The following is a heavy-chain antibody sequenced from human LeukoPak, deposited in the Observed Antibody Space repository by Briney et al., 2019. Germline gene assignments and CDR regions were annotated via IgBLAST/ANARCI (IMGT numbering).Heavy chain of an antibody. CDR2: IHSSGST. D-gene: IGHD3-3*01. J-gene: IGHJ4*02. Sequence: PSETLSLTCTVSSGSINNFYWSWIRQPPGKGLEWIGNIHSSGSTKYNPSLKGRVSISVDTSKNHFSLKLSSVTAADTAVHYCARHSGRWAFDYWGQGILVTVSS. CDR1: SGSINNFY. V-gene: IGHV4-4*09. CDR3: ARHSGRWAFDY.